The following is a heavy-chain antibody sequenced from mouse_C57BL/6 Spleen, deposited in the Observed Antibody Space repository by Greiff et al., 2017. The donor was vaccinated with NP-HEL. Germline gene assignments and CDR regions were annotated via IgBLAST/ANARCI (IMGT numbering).Heavy chain of an antibody. CDR2: ISYDGSN. D-gene: IGHD1-3*01. CDR1: GYSITSGYY. V-gene: IGHV3-6*01. CDR3: AREGKLPYAMDY. Sequence: EVKLLESGPGLVKPSQSLSLTCSVTGYSITSGYYWNWIRQFPGNKLEWMGYISYDGSNNYNPSLKNRISITRDTSKNQFFLKLNSVTTEDTATYYCAREGKLPYAMDYWGQGTSVTVSS. J-gene: IGHJ4*01.